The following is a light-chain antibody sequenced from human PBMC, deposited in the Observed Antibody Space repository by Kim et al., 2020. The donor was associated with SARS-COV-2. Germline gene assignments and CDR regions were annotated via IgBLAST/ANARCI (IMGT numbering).Light chain of an antibody. CDR1: QSVSSSY. CDR2: GAS. Sequence: EIVLTQSPGTLSLSPGERATLSCRASQSVSSSYLAWYQQKPGQAPRLLIYGASSRATGIPDRFSGSGSGTDFTLTISRLEPEDFAVYYCEQYGSSPLTCGGGTKLEI. CDR3: EQYGSSPLT. J-gene: IGKJ4*01. V-gene: IGKV3-20*01.